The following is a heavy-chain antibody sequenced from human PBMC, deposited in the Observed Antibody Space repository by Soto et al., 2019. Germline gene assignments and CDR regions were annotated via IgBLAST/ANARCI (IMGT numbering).Heavy chain of an antibody. CDR1: GFTFSSYA. D-gene: IGHD6-19*01. CDR3: ACGGGQWLLGGDFDY. J-gene: IGHJ4*02. V-gene: IGHV3-30-3*01. Sequence: QVQLVESGGGVVQPGRSLRLSCAASGFTFSSYAMHWVRQAPGKGLEWVAVISYDGSNKYYADSVKGRFTISRDNSKNQLYLRMNGLSAEDTAVYCCACGGGQWLLGGDFDYWGQGTLVTVSS. CDR2: ISYDGSNK.